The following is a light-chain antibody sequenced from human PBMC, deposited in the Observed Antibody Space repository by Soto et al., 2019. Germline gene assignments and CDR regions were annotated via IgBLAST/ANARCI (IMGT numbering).Light chain of an antibody. CDR1: NVGRHE. CDR2: TTS. V-gene: IGLV1-44*01. J-gene: IGLJ2*01. Sequence: QSVVTQPPSVSGTPGQGVIISCSNVGRHEVSWYQQVPGMAPKLLIHTTSQRPSGVPDRFSASKSGTSASLAIRGLQSDDAADYFCYSWDHSLSGFVFGRGTKLTVL. CDR3: YSWDHSLSGFV.